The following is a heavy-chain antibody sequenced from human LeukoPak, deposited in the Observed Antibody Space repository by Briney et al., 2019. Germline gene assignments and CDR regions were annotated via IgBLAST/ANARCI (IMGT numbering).Heavy chain of an antibody. CDR3: ARRWNYGRNYYIDV. V-gene: IGHV4-34*01. D-gene: IGHD1-7*01. CDR1: GGSFSGYY. J-gene: IGHJ6*03. CDR2: IDHSGST. Sequence: SETLSLTCAVYGGSFSGYYWSWIRQPPGKGLEWIGEIDHSGSTNYNPSLKSRVTISVDTSKNQFSLKLSSVTAADTAVYYCARRWNYGRNYYIDVWGKGATVSVSS.